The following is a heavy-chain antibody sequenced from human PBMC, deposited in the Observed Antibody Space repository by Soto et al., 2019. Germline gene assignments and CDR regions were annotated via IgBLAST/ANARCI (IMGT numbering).Heavy chain of an antibody. CDR2: IYLSGST. J-gene: IGHJ5*02. CDR3: VRGKVGTNPNWLDP. CDR1: GFSVSSSY. V-gene: IGHV3-66*01. D-gene: IGHD2-21*02. Sequence: EVQLVESGGGLVQPGGSLRLSCAASGFSVSSSYLYWVRQAPGKGLEWVSSIYLSGSTYYTDSVKGRFSISRDNSKNTLYPQMNSLGAEDTAIYYCVRGKVGTNPNWLDPWGQGSLVTVSS.